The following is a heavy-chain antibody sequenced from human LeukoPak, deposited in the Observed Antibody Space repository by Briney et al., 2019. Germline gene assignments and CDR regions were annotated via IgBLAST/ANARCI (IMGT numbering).Heavy chain of an antibody. J-gene: IGHJ4*02. V-gene: IGHV3-9*01. Sequence: GRSLRLSCAASGVTFDDYAMHWVRQAPGKGLEWRSGISWNSGSIGYADSVKGRFTISGDNAKNSLYLQMNSVRSEDTALYYCAKGVLSGGNSGGYDYWGQGTLVTVSS. CDR2: ISWNSGSI. D-gene: IGHD4-23*01. CDR3: AKGVLSGGNSGGYDY. CDR1: GVTFDDYA.